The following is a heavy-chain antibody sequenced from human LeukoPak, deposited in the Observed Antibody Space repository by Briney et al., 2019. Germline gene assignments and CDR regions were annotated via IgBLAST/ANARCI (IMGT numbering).Heavy chain of an antibody. CDR1: GFTFSSYW. CDR2: IKQDGSGK. D-gene: IGHD3-3*02. CDR3: SSIRYYYYYMDV. Sequence: GGSLTLSCAASGFTFSSYWMSWVRQAPGKGLEWVANIKQDGSGKYYVDSVKGRFTVSRDNAKNSLYLRMNSLRAEDTAVYYCSSIRYYYYYMDVWGKGTTVTVSS. V-gene: IGHV3-7*01. J-gene: IGHJ6*03.